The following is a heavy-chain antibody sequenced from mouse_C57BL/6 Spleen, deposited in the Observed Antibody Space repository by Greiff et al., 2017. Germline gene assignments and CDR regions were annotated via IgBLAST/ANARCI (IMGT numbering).Heavy chain of an antibody. Sequence: QVQLQQSGAELVKPGASVKMSCKASGYTFTSYWITWVKQRPGQGLEWIGDIYPGSGYTNYNEKFKSKATLTVDTSSSTAYMQLSSLTSEDSAVYYCARALRYFDYWGQGTTLTVSS. CDR2: IYPGSGYT. D-gene: IGHD1-1*01. J-gene: IGHJ2*01. V-gene: IGHV1-55*01. CDR3: ARALRYFDY. CDR1: GYTFTSYW.